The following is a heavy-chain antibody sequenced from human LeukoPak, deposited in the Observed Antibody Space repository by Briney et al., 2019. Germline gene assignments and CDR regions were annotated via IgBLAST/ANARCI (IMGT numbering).Heavy chain of an antibody. CDR3: ARDRTHYYESSGYYSRWEY. J-gene: IGHJ4*02. CDR2: INPRGGST. D-gene: IGHD3-22*01. CDR1: GYTFTDYF. V-gene: IGHV1-46*01. Sequence: ASVKVSCKASGYTFTDYFMNWVRQAPGQGLEWMGLINPRGGSTRYAQKFQGRVTMTRDTSTSTVYMELSSLRSEDTAMYYCARDRTHYYESSGYYSRWEYWGQGTLVTVSS.